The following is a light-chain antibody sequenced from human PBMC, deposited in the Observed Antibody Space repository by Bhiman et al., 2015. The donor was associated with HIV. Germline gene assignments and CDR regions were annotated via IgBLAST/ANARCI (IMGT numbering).Light chain of an antibody. J-gene: IGLJ2*01. V-gene: IGLV1-47*01. CDR2: KNN. CDR1: SSNIGSKY. Sequence: QLVLTQAPSASGTPGQRVTISCSGSSSNIGSKYVYWYQQLPGTAPKLLIYKNNQRPSGVPDRFSGSKSGTSASLAITGLQAEDEADYYCQSYDSSLSAVVFGGGTKLTVL. CDR3: QSYDSSLSAVV.